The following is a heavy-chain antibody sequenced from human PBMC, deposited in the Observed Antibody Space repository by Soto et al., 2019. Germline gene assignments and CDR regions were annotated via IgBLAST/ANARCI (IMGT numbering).Heavy chain of an antibody. CDR3: ARDRGYTYGFDF. CDR2: ISSSSSTI. Sequence: LRLSCAASGLTFTSYSMNWVRQAPGKGLEWVSFISSSSSTIYYADSVKGRFTISRDNAKNSLYLQMNSLRDEDTAVYYCARDRGYTYGFDFWGQGALVTVSS. V-gene: IGHV3-48*02. J-gene: IGHJ4*02. CDR1: GLTFTSYS. D-gene: IGHD5-18*01.